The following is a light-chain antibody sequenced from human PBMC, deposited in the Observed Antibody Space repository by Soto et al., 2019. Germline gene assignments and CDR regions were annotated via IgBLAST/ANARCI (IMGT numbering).Light chain of an antibody. CDR3: QHYNSYSEA. Sequence: GDRVTITCRASQDIRIDFSWYQQKPGKAPKLLIYAASSLESGVPSRFSGSGSGTDFTLTISSLQPEDFATYYCQHYNSYSEAFGQGTKVDIK. CDR2: AAS. J-gene: IGKJ1*01. V-gene: IGKV1-6*01. CDR1: QDIRID.